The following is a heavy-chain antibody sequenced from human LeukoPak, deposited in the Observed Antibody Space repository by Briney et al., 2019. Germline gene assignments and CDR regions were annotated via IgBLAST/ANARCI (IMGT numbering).Heavy chain of an antibody. D-gene: IGHD3-10*01. CDR2: ISSSSSYI. Sequence: GGSLRLSCAASGLTFSSYSMNWVRQAPGKGLEWVSSISSSSSYIYYADSVKGRFTISRDNAKNSLYLQMNSLRAEDTAVYYCARTMVRGGLFDYWGQGTLVTVSS. J-gene: IGHJ4*02. CDR1: GLTFSSYS. CDR3: ARTMVRGGLFDY. V-gene: IGHV3-21*01.